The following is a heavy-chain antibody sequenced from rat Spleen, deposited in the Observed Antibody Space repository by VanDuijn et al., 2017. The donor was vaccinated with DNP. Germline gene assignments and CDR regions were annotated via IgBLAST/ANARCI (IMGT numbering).Heavy chain of an antibody. D-gene: IGHD1-12*02. CDR1: GFSFSTYD. J-gene: IGHJ3*01. CDR3: TRHDGSYNLRWFAY. Sequence: EVQLVESGGGLVQPGGSLKLSCAASGFSFSTYDMAWVRQAPTKGLEWVASIGAGGGNSSYRDSVKGRFTISRDNAKSTLYLQMDSLRSEETATYYCTRHDGSYNLRWFAYWGQGTLVTVSS. CDR2: IGAGGGNS. V-gene: IGHV5S11*01.